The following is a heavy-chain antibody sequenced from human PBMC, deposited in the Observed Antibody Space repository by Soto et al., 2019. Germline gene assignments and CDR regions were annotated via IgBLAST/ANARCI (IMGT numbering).Heavy chain of an antibody. Sequence: QITLKESGPTLVKPTQTLTLTCTFSWFSLSTSGVGVGWIRQPPGKALEWLALTYWDDDKRYSPSLKSRLTIAKDTSKNQVVLKMTNMDPVETATYYCAHRQRTVYFDYWGQGTLVTVSS. CDR1: WFSLSTSGVG. V-gene: IGHV2-5*02. D-gene: IGHD4-17*01. J-gene: IGHJ4*02. CDR2: TYWDDDK. CDR3: AHRQRTVYFDY.